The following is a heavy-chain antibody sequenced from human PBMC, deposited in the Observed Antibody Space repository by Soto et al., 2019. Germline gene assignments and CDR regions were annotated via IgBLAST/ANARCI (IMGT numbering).Heavy chain of an antibody. CDR1: GFTFSSYA. D-gene: IGHD1-26*01. Sequence: EVQLLESGGGLVQPGGSLRLSCAASGFTFSSYAMSWVRQAPGKGLEWVSAISGSGGSTYYADSVKGRFTISRDNSKNTLYLQMNSLRAEDTAVYYCSKDPGTSWSYHQKSYFDYWGQGTLVTVSS. CDR2: ISGSGGST. CDR3: SKDPGTSWSYHQKSYFDY. J-gene: IGHJ4*02. V-gene: IGHV3-23*01.